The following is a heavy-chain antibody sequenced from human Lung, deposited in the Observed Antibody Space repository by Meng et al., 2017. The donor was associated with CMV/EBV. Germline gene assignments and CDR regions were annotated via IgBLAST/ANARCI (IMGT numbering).Heavy chain of an antibody. CDR3: ARGHYDSSGYPIDY. CDR1: GASVSSNSAA. CDR2: TYYRSKWYN. J-gene: IGHJ4*02. D-gene: IGHD3-22*01. V-gene: IGHV6-1*01. Sequence: SXTXSLXCAISGASVSSNSAAWNWIRQSPSRGLEWLGRTYYRSKWYNDYAVSVKSRITINPDTSKNQFSLQLNSVTPEDTAVYYCARGHYDSSGYPIDYWXQGPLVTVSS.